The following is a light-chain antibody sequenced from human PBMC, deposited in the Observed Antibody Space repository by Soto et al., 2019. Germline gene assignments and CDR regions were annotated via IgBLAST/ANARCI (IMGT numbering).Light chain of an antibody. V-gene: IGKV3-15*01. CDR2: GAS. J-gene: IGKJ3*01. Sequence: EIVMTPSPATLSVSPGERATLSCRASQSVSSNLAWYQQKPGQAPRLLIYGASTRATGIPARFSGSGSGTEFTLTISSLQSEEFAVYYCQQYNNWPFTFGPGTKVDIK. CDR1: QSVSSN. CDR3: QQYNNWPFT.